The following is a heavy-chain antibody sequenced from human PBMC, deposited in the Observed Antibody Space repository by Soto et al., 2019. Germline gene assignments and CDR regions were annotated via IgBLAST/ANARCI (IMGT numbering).Heavy chain of an antibody. CDR1: GFTFSLYP. V-gene: IGHV3-48*04. CDR2: ISPSNTTI. Sequence: QLVESGGGLVQPGGSLRLSCAASGFTFSLYPMNWVRQAPGKGLEWLSYISPSNTTIYYADSVKGRFTISRDNAKDSLDLQMNGLRGGDTAVYYCARVGRGFCSSARCYTDGFDLWGQGTVVTVST. CDR3: ARVGRGFCSSARCYTDGFDL. D-gene: IGHD2-2*01. J-gene: IGHJ3*01.